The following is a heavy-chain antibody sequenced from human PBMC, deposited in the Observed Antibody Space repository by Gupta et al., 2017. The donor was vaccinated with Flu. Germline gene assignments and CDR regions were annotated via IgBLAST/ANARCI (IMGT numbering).Heavy chain of an antibody. J-gene: IGHJ6*02. CDR2: ISGSGDRA. V-gene: IGHV3-23*01. D-gene: IGHD2-8*01. CDR1: GFTFSTYG. CDR3: VRRTPLGYCSNGVCSHDYYARDV. Sequence: EVHLLESGGGLVQPGGSLRLSCAASGFTFSTYGMSWVRQDPGKGLEWVSTISGSGDRAYYADSVNGRFSVSRDNSKNTLYLQMNSLRDEDMAVYYCVRRTPLGYCSNGVCSHDYYARDVWGPGTTVAVSS.